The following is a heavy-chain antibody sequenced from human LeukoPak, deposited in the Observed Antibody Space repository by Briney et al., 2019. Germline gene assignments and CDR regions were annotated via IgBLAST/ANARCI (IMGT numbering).Heavy chain of an antibody. CDR2: IDPSDSYT. CDR3: ARRTTGTTFSDY. Sequence: PGESLKISCKGSGYGFTSYWISWVRQMPGKGLEWMGRIDPSDSYTNYSPSFQGHVTISADKSISTAYLQWSSLKALDTAMYYCARRTTGTTFSDYWGQGTLVTVSS. D-gene: IGHD1-1*01. V-gene: IGHV5-10-1*01. CDR1: GYGFTSYW. J-gene: IGHJ4*02.